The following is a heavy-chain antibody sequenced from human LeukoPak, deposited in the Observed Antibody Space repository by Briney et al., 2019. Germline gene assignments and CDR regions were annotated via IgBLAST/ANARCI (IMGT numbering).Heavy chain of an antibody. D-gene: IGHD3-10*01. CDR3: ARGITMVRGVIIPYYFDY. J-gene: IGHJ4*02. CDR2: IIPIFGTA. V-gene: IGHV1-69*13. Sequence: SVKVSCKASGGTFGSYAISWVRQAPGQGLEWMGGIIPIFGTANYAQKFQGRVTITADESTSTAYMELSSLRSEDTAVYYCARGITMVRGVIIPYYFDYWGQGTLVTVSS. CDR1: GGTFGSYA.